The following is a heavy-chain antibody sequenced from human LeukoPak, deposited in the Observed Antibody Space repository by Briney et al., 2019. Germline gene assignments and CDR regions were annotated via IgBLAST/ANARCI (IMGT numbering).Heavy chain of an antibody. Sequence: QPGGSLRLSCAASGFTFSSYDMHWVRQATGKGLEWVSAIGTAGDTYYPGSVKGRFTISRENAKNSLYLQMNSLRAGDTAVYYCARGGGRAYGSGSYYYYYGMDVWGQGTTVTVSS. V-gene: IGHV3-13*01. CDR1: GFTFSSYD. D-gene: IGHD3-10*01. J-gene: IGHJ6*02. CDR2: IGTAGDT. CDR3: ARGGGRAYGSGSYYYYYGMDV.